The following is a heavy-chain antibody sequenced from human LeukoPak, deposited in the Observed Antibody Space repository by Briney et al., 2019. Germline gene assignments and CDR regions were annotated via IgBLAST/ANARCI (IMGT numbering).Heavy chain of an antibody. CDR3: AGLRWRAFDI. J-gene: IGHJ3*02. CDR1: GGSISSSSYY. V-gene: IGHV4-39*07. D-gene: IGHD4-23*01. CDR2: IYYSGST. Sequence: SDTLSLTCTVSGGSISSSSYYWGWIRQPPGKGLEWIWSIYYSGSTYYNPSLKSLVTISIDTSKNQFSLRLSSVTAADTAVYYCAGLRWRAFDIWGPGTMVSVSS.